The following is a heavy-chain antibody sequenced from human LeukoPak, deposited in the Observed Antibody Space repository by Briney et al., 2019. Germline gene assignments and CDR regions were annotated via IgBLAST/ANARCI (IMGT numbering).Heavy chain of an antibody. CDR1: GFTFDDYA. V-gene: IGHV3-9*01. Sequence: PGGSLRLSCAASGFTFDDYAMHWVRQAPGKGLEWVSGISWNSGSIGYADSVKGRFTISRDNAKNSLYLQMNSLRAEDTALYYCAKDHSGYEGRATSFDYWGQGTLVTVSS. D-gene: IGHD5-12*01. J-gene: IGHJ4*02. CDR2: ISWNSGSI. CDR3: AKDHSGYEGRATSFDY.